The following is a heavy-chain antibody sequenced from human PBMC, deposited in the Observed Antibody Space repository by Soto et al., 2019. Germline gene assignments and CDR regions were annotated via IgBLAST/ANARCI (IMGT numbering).Heavy chain of an antibody. CDR1: VFTFSILA. V-gene: IGHV3-23*01. CDR3: AKDATRTSGWYYFDY. CDR2: IDYTGCTT. Sequence: GSLRLSCAASVFTFSILAMGWVRQAPGKGLEWVSVIDYTGCTTYYTDSVKGRFIISRDNSKKILYLQMNSLRTEDTAIYYCAKDATRTSGWYYFDYWGRGALVTVS. D-gene: IGHD6-19*01. J-gene: IGHJ4*02.